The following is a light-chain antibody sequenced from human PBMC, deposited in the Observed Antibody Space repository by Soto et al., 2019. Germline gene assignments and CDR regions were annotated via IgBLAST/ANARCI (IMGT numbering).Light chain of an antibody. V-gene: IGKV1-39*01. CDR3: QDSASTPGT. Sequence: DIQMTQSPSSLSASVGDRVTITCRASQSISSYLNWYQQKPGKAPKLLIYAASVLQSGVPSRFRGRVSGPDFTPNISSLQPEDISTYHCQDSASTPGTFGQGTRVESK. CDR1: QSISSY. J-gene: IGKJ1*01. CDR2: AAS.